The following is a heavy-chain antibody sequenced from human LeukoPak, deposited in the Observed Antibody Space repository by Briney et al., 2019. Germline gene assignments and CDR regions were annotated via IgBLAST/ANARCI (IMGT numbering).Heavy chain of an antibody. J-gene: IGHJ4*02. CDR1: GGSVSSGSYY. D-gene: IGHD3-22*01. CDR2: IYYSGST. Sequence: SETLSLTCTVSGGSVSSGSYYWSWSRQPPGKGLEWIGYIYYSGSTNYNPSLKSRATISVDTSKNQFSLKLSSVTAADTAVYYCARLSGYSSGHYYSDYWGQGTLVTVSS. CDR3: ARLSGYSSGHYYSDY. V-gene: IGHV4-61*01.